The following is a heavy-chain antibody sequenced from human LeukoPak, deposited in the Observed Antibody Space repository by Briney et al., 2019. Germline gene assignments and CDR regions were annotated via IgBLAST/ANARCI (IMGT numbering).Heavy chain of an antibody. CDR1: GYTFSNYA. CDR2: INAGNGYT. Sequence: GASVKVSCKASGYTFSNYAMHWVRQAPRQRLEWMGWINAGNGYTKYSQKFQDRVTFTRDTSASTVYMELSSLRSEDTAVYYCARARTKTFHSSGWYRRDPLDYWGQGTLVTVSS. D-gene: IGHD6-19*01. J-gene: IGHJ4*02. CDR3: ARARTKTFHSSGWYRRDPLDY. V-gene: IGHV1-3*01.